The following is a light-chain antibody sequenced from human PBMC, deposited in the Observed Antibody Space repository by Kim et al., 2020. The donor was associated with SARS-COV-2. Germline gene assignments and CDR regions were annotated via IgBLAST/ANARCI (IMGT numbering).Light chain of an antibody. CDR2: GKN. CDR1: SLRSYY. CDR3: NSRDSSGNLV. Sequence: SSELTQDLAVSVALGQTVRITCQGDSLRSYYASWYQQKPGQAPVLVIYGKNNRPSGIPDRFSGSSSGNTASLTITGAQAEDEADYYCNSRDSSGNLVFGG. V-gene: IGLV3-19*01. J-gene: IGLJ2*01.